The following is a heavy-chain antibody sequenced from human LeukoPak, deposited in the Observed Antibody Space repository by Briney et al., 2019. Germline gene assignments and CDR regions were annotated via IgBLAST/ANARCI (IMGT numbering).Heavy chain of an antibody. CDR1: GFTFDDYT. J-gene: IGHJ4*02. CDR2: ISWDGGST. CDR3: AKDRGATEEYFDY. V-gene: IGHV3-43*01. D-gene: IGHD3-10*01. Sequence: GGSLRLSCAASGFTFDDYTMHWVRQAPGKGLEWVSLISWDGGSTYYADSVKGRFTIPRDNSKNSLYLQMNSLRTEDTALYYCAKDRGATEEYFDYWGQGTLVTVSS.